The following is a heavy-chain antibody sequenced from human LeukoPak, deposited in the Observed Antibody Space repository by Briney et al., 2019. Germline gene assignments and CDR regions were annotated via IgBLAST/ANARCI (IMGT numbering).Heavy chain of an antibody. D-gene: IGHD6-6*01. CDR3: AGEGDYSNSLDY. Sequence: ASVKFSCKASGYTFNDYYMHWARQAPGQGLEWMGWINPNSGGTNYAQKFQGRVTVTRDTPLSTAYMELSRVASDDTAVYYCAGEGDYSNSLDYWGQGTLLTVSS. V-gene: IGHV1-2*02. CDR1: GYTFNDYY. J-gene: IGHJ4*02. CDR2: INPNSGGT.